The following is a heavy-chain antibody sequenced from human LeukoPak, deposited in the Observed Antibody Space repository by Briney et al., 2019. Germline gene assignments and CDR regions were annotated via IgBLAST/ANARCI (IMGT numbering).Heavy chain of an antibody. CDR1: GYSISSGYY. CDR3: ARVLRYYGAFDI. J-gene: IGHJ3*02. Sequence: PSETLSLTCSVSGYSISSGYYWGWIRQPPGKGMEWIGSIYYSGSTYYNPSLKSRVTISVDTSKNQFSLKLSSVTAADTAVYYCARVLRYYGAFDIWGQGTMVTVSS. CDR2: IYYSGST. V-gene: IGHV4-38-2*02. D-gene: IGHD3-22*01.